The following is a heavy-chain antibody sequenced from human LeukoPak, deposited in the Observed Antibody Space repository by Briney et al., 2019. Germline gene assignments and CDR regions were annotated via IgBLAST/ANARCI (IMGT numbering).Heavy chain of an antibody. V-gene: IGHV4-59*08. D-gene: IGHD3-10*01. CDR2: IYYSGST. Sequence: NTSETLSLTCTVSGGSISSYYWSWIRQPPGKGLEWIGYIYYSGSTNYNPSLKCRVTISVDTSKNQFSLKLSSVTAAGTAVYYCASGSWFGEYPFDYWGQGTLVTVSS. J-gene: IGHJ4*02. CDR3: ASGSWFGEYPFDY. CDR1: GGSISSYY.